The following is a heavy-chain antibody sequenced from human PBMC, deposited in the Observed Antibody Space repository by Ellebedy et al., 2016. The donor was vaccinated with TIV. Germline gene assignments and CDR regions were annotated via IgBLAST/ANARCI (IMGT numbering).Heavy chain of an antibody. Sequence: GESLKISCATSGITFKNAWMSWVRQAPGKGLEWVSGISGTGATTYYADSVKGRFTISRDNSKNTLYLLMISLRGEDTAIYYCAKDLAAGTTLRLDYWGQGTLVTVSS. CDR3: AKDLAAGTTLRLDY. D-gene: IGHD1-7*01. V-gene: IGHV3-23*01. CDR1: GITFKNAW. J-gene: IGHJ4*02. CDR2: ISGTGATT.